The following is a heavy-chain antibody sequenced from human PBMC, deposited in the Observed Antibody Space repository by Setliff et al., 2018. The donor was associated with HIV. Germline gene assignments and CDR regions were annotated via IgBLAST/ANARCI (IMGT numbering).Heavy chain of an antibody. J-gene: IGHJ4*02. V-gene: IGHV3-23*01. CDR1: GFTFTDYA. D-gene: IGHD3-16*02. CDR3: ARDPVPGLGNYLDF. Sequence: GGSLRLSCAASGFTFTDYAMNWVRQAPGKGLEWVAGMSGSDNTTFYADSVKGRFTVSRDNAKNTLYLQMDSLRAEDTALYYCARDPVPGLGNYLDFWGQGTLVTVSS. CDR2: MSGSDNTT.